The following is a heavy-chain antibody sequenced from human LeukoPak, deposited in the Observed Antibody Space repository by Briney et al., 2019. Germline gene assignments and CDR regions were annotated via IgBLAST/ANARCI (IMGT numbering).Heavy chain of an antibody. V-gene: IGHV4-59*01. D-gene: IGHD2-21*01. Sequence: SETLSLTCAVYGGSFSGYYWSWIRQPPGKGLEWIGYIYYSGSTNYNPSLKSRVTISVGTSKNQFSLKLSSVTAADTAVYYCARDPQGDDAFDIWGQGTMVTVSS. CDR1: GGSFSGYY. CDR3: ARDPQGDDAFDI. CDR2: IYYSGST. J-gene: IGHJ3*02.